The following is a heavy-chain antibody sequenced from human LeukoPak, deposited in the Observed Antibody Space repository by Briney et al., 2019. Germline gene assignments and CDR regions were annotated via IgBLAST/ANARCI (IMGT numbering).Heavy chain of an antibody. D-gene: IGHD1-1*01. V-gene: IGHV3-21*01. CDR1: ESTLSTYA. J-gene: IGHJ4*02. CDR3: ATGIRERGFDS. CDR2: ISPSGSAI. Sequence: GGSLRLSCSDSESTLSTYAVNWVRQAPGRGLEWVSSISPSGSAIFYAGSVKGRFTISRDNAKNSLYLQMNSLRAEDTALYFCATGIRERGFDSWGQGTLVTVSS.